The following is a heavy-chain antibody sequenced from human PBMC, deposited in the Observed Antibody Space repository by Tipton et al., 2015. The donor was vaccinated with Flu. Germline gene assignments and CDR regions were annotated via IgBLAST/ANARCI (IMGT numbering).Heavy chain of an antibody. D-gene: IGHD4-11*01. V-gene: IGHV4-38-2*02. CDR1: GDSVRSSYY. CDR2: INHNGNT. CDR3: ARRDFSNYVSDPKNWFDP. Sequence: TLSLTCTVSGDSVRSSYYWAWIRQPPGRGLVWIGNINHNGNTYHNASLRSRVTISVDTSRNHFSLKLSSVTAADTAVYYCARRDFSNYVSDPKNWFDPWGQGTLVTVSS. J-gene: IGHJ5*02.